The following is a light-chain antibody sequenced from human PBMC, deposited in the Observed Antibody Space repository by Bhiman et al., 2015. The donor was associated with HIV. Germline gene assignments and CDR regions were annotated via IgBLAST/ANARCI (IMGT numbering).Light chain of an antibody. V-gene: IGLV3-1*01. CDR1: KLGDKY. CDR3: QVWDSSNDHHVV. CDR2: YDS. J-gene: IGLJ2*01. Sequence: SYELTQPPSVSVSPGQTASITCSGDKLGDKYACWYQQKPGQSPVLVIYYDSDRPSGIPERFSGSNSGDTATLTITRVEAGDEADYYCQVWDSSNDHHVVFGGGTKLTVL.